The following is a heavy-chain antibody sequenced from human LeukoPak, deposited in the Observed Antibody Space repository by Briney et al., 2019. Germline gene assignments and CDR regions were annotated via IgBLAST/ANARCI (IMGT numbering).Heavy chain of an antibody. V-gene: IGHV4-39*01. Sequence: PSETLSLTCTVSGGSISSSSYYWGWIRQPPGKGLEWIGSIYYSGSTYYNPSLKSRVTISVDTSKNQFSLKLSSVTAADTAVYYCARLVIYVRAFDIWGQGTMVTVSS. CDR1: GGSISSSSYY. J-gene: IGHJ3*02. D-gene: IGHD5/OR15-5a*01. CDR2: IYYSGST. CDR3: ARLVIYVRAFDI.